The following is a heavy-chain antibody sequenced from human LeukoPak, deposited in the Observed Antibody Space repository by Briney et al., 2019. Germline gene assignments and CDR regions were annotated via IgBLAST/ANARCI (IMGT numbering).Heavy chain of an antibody. CDR2: IIPIFGTA. Sequence: ASVKVSCKASGGTFSSYAISWVRQAPGQGLEWMGGIIPIFGTANYAQKLQGRVTMTTDTSTSTAYMELRSLRSDDTAVYYCARDDPDYYDSSNAFDIWGQGTMVTVSS. CDR3: ARDDPDYYDSSNAFDI. V-gene: IGHV1-69*05. D-gene: IGHD3-22*01. J-gene: IGHJ3*02. CDR1: GGTFSSYA.